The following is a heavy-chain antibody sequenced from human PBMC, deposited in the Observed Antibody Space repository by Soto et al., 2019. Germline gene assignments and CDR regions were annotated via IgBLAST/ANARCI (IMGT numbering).Heavy chain of an antibody. CDR2: INWNGASA. D-gene: IGHD6-25*01. J-gene: IGHJ4*01. CDR1: GFTFDNYA. CDR3: ARGLNKAALSFEY. Sequence: PGGSLRLSCTVSGFTFDNYAMSWVRQAPGKGLEWISGINWNGASAGYADSVKGRFTISRDNAKNSLYLQMNSLRAEDTALYYCARGLNKAALSFEYWGQGT. V-gene: IGHV3-20*04.